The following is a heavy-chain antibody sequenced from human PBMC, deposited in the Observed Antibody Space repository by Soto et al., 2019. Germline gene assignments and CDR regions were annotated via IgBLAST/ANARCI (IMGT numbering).Heavy chain of an antibody. V-gene: IGHV3-7*03. D-gene: IGHD3-10*01. CDR2: IKQDGSEK. CDR3: VVRGVTKHY. CDR1: GXTFSSYS. Sequence: GSLRLSCAASGXTFSSYSMNWVRQAPGEGLEWVANIKQDGSEKYYVDSVKGRFSISRENAKNSLYLQMNSLRDEDTAVYYCVVRGVTKHYWGQGTLGTVS. J-gene: IGHJ4*02.